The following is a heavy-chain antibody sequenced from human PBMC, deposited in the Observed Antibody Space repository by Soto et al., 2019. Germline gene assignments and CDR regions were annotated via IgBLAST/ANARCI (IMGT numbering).Heavy chain of an antibody. V-gene: IGHV3-23*01. J-gene: IGHJ6*02. D-gene: IGHD3-3*01. CDR1: GFTFSSYA. Sequence: GGSLRLSCAASGFTFSSYAMSWVRQAPGKGLEWVSAISGSGGSTYYADSVKGRFTISRDNSKNTLYLQMNSLRAEDTAVYYCAKTYYDFWSGYPYGMDVCCPGTPVTVSS. CDR3: AKTYYDFWSGYPYGMDV. CDR2: ISGSGGST.